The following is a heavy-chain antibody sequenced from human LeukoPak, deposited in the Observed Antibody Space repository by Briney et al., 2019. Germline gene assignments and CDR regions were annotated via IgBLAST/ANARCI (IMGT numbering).Heavy chain of an antibody. V-gene: IGHV3-21*01. CDR2: ISTSSSYI. J-gene: IGHJ4*02. CDR3: AREVYYYDSSGYLY. CDR1: GFTFSSYS. D-gene: IGHD3-22*01. Sequence: GGSLRLSCTASGFTFSSYSMNWVRQAPGKGLEWVSSISTSSSYIYYADSVKGRFTISRDNAKNSLYLQMNSLRAEDTAVYYCAREVYYYDSSGYLYWGQGTLVTVSS.